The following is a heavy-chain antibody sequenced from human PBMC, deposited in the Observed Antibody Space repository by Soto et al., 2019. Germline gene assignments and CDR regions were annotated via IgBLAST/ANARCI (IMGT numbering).Heavy chain of an antibody. J-gene: IGHJ4*02. CDR1: GGTFSSYT. Sequence: GASVKVSCKASGGTFSSYTISWVRQAPGQGLEWMGRIIPILGIANYAQKFQGRVTITADKSTSTAYMELSSLRSEDTAVYYCARVRYQLLSKAPTRVSDYWGQGTLVTVSS. V-gene: IGHV1-69*02. D-gene: IGHD2-2*01. CDR2: IIPILGIA. CDR3: ARVRYQLLSKAPTRVSDY.